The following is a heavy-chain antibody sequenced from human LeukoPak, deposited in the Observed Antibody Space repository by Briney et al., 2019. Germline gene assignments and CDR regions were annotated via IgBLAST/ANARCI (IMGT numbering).Heavy chain of an antibody. CDR2: IYTTGDT. D-gene: IGHD3-16*01. Sequence: SETLSVTCTVSGVSINSYYWSWIRQPLGKGLEWIGSIYTTGDTRYYPSLKSRVTISVDTSKNQFSLKLSSVTAADTAVYYCARATPVGGVRFDYWGQGTLVTVSS. CDR3: ARATPVGGVRFDY. V-gene: IGHV4-4*09. CDR1: GVSINSYY. J-gene: IGHJ4*02.